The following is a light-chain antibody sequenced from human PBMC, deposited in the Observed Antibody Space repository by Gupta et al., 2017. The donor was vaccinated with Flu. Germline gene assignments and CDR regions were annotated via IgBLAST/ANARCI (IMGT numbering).Light chain of an antibody. CDR2: KAS. CDR3: QQYRT. CDR1: QSISRW. J-gene: IGKJ1*01. V-gene: IGKV1-5*03. Sequence: DIQMTQSPSTLSASVGDRVTITCRASQSISRWLAGYQQKPGKAPKLLIYKASSLESGVTSRFSGSGSGTEFTRTRSSMEADDFETYDGQQYRTFGQGTKVEIK.